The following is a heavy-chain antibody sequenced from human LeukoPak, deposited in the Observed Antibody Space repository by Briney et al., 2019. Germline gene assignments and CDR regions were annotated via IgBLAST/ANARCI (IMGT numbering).Heavy chain of an antibody. V-gene: IGHV1-69*05. Sequence: SVKVSCKASGYTFTSYDINWVRQATGQGLEWMGRIIPIFGTANYAQKFQGRVTITTDESTSTAYMELSSLRSEDTAVYYCARDGYNYGVYWGQGTLVTVSS. D-gene: IGHD5-24*01. CDR3: ARDGYNYGVY. CDR2: IIPIFGTA. CDR1: GYTFTSYD. J-gene: IGHJ4*02.